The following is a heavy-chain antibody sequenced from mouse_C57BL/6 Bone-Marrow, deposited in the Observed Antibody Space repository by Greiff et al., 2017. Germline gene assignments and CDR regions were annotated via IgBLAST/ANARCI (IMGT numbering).Heavy chain of an antibody. J-gene: IGHJ1*03. CDR3: TPPITTVVATDLYFDV. Sequence: DVHLVESGAELVRPGASVKLSCTASGFNIKDDYMHWVKQRPEQGLEWIGWIDPENGDTEYASKFQGKATITADTSSNTAYLQLSSLTSEDTAVYYCTPPITTVVATDLYFDVWGTGTTVTVSS. V-gene: IGHV14-4*01. D-gene: IGHD1-1*01. CDR1: GFNIKDDY. CDR2: IDPENGDT.